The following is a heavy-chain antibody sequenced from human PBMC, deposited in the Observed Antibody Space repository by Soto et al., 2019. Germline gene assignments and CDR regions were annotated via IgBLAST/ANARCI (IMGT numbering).Heavy chain of an antibody. CDR3: ADTVTYYGSGSLDRIDY. CDR2: ISGSGGST. Sequence: GGSLRLSCAASGFTFSSYAMSWVRQAPGKGLEWVSAISGSGGSTYYADSGKGRFTISRDNSKNTLYLQMNSLRAEDTAVYYCADTVTYYGSGSLDRIDYWGQGTLVTVSS. CDR1: GFTFSSYA. J-gene: IGHJ4*02. D-gene: IGHD3-10*01. V-gene: IGHV3-23*01.